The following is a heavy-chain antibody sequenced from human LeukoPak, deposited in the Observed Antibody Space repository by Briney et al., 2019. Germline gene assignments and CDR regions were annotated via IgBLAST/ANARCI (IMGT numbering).Heavy chain of an antibody. J-gene: IGHJ4*02. CDR2: IYYSGST. Sequence: PSETLSLTCTVSGGSISSYYWSWIRQPPGKGLEWIGYIYYSGSTNYNPSLKSRVTISVDTSKNQFSLKLSSVTAADTAVYYCARAYDYDSTGYYTYYFDYWGQGILVTVSS. V-gene: IGHV4-59*01. D-gene: IGHD3-22*01. CDR1: GGSISSYY. CDR3: ARAYDYDSTGYYTYYFDY.